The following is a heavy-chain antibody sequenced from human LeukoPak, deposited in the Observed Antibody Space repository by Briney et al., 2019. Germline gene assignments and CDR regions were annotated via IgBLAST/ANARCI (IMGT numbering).Heavy chain of an antibody. Sequence: SVKVSCKASGYTFTSYDINWVRQATGQGLEWMGMIIPILGIANYAQKFQGRVTITRDTSTSTAYMELSSLRSEDTAVYYCATRKLRFLESPYDYWGQGTLVTVSS. CDR1: GYTFTSYD. D-gene: IGHD3-3*01. V-gene: IGHV1-69*04. CDR2: IIPILGIA. J-gene: IGHJ4*02. CDR3: ATRKLRFLESPYDY.